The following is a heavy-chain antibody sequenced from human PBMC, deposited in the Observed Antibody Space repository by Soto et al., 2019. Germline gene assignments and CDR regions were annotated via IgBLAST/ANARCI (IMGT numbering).Heavy chain of an antibody. J-gene: IGHJ6*02. CDR1: GFTFSSYS. CDR2: ISSSSSYI. V-gene: IGHV3-21*01. CDR3: ARGRQQLVLSYYYGMDV. Sequence: EVQLVESGGGLVKPGGSLRLSCAASGFTFSSYSMNWVRQAPGKGLEWVSSISSSSSYIYYADSVKGRFTISRDNAKNSLYLRMNSLRAEDTAVYYCARGRQQLVLSYYYGMDVWGQGTTVTVSS. D-gene: IGHD6-13*01.